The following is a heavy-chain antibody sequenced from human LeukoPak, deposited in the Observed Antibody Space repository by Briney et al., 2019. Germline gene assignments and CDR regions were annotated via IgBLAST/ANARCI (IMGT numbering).Heavy chain of an antibody. V-gene: IGHV3-23*01. Sequence: PGGSLRLSCAASGFIFSSYAMSWVRQAPGKGLEWVSAISGSGGSTYYADSVKGRFTISSDNSKNTLYLQMNSLRAEDTAVYYCAKEKSGGSGVYFDYWGQGTLVTVSS. CDR1: GFIFSSYA. D-gene: IGHD2-15*01. J-gene: IGHJ4*02. CDR3: AKEKSGGSGVYFDY. CDR2: ISGSGGST.